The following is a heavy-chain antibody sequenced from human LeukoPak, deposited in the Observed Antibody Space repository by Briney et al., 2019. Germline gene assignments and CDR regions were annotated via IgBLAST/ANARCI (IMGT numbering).Heavy chain of an antibody. CDR2: IYYSGST. J-gene: IGHJ4*02. V-gene: IGHV4-39*01. D-gene: IGHD3-22*01. CDR1: GGSISGSSYY. CDR3: ASLMIVVDEEHY. Sequence: SETLSLTCTVSGGSISGSSYYWGWIRQPPGKGLEWIGSIYYSGSTYYNPSLKSRVTISVDTSKNQFSLKLSSVTAADTAVYYCASLMIVVDEEHYWGQGTLVTVSS.